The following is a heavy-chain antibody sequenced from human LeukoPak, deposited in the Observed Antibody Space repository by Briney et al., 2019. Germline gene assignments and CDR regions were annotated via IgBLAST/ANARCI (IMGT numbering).Heavy chain of an antibody. V-gene: IGHV1-46*01. Sequence: ASVKVSCKASGYTFTGYYMHWVRQAPGQGLEWMGIINPSGGSTSYAQKFQGRVTMTRDMSTSTVYMELSSLRSEDTAVYYCARAIRANYYDSSGYYLDFDYWGQGTLVTVSS. CDR1: GYTFTGYY. J-gene: IGHJ4*02. D-gene: IGHD3-22*01. CDR2: INPSGGST. CDR3: ARAIRANYYDSSGYYLDFDY.